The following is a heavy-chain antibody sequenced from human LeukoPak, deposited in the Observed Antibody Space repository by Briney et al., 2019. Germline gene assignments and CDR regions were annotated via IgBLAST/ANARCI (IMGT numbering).Heavy chain of an antibody. Sequence: SETLSLTCAVSGDSMSGTNWWSWVRQSPGKGLEWIGEIYHDGSTNYNPSLKSRVTISVDKSKSQFSLRLTSVTAADTAVYYCASNGYYRIEVWGNGTTATVSS. V-gene: IGHV4-4*02. J-gene: IGHJ6*04. D-gene: IGHD2-8*01. CDR3: ASNGYYRIEV. CDR1: GDSMSGTNW. CDR2: IYHDGST.